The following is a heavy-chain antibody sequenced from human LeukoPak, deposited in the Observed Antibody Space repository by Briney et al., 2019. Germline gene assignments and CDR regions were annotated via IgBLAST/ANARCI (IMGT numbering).Heavy chain of an antibody. V-gene: IGHV3-23*01. CDR3: AKGVTGLTPWFGELLSSSYYSMDV. CDR1: GFSFDIYA. D-gene: IGHD3-10*01. Sequence: GGSLRLSCAAFGFSFDIYAMSWVRQVPGKGLEWVSSVSGSGDSTYFADSVKGRFAISRDNSDNTLYLEMNSLRDDDTAVYFCAKGVTGLTPWFGELLSSSYYSMDVWGQGTAVTVSS. CDR2: VSGSGDST. J-gene: IGHJ6*02.